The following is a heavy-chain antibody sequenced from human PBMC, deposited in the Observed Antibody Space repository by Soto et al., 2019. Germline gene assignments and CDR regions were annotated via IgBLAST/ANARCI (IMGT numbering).Heavy chain of an antibody. J-gene: IGHJ3*02. D-gene: IGHD3-9*01. Sequence: PSETLSLTCTVSGVSVTSGDYYWSWIRQPPGKGLEWIGYTYYSGSTHYNASLKSRVTISIDTSKNQFSLKLSSVTAADTAVYYCARDTSKDYDKYAGAGFDIWGQGTMVTVSS. CDR3: ARDTSKDYDKYAGAGFDI. CDR2: TYYSGST. V-gene: IGHV4-30-4*01. CDR1: GVSVTSGDYY.